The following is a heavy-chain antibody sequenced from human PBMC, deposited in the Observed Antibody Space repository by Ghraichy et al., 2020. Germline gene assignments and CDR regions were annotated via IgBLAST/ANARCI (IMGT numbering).Heavy chain of an antibody. J-gene: IGHJ4*02. V-gene: IGHV4-34*01. CDR2: INHSGST. CDR3: ARRKRDSSGYRRGHFDY. D-gene: IGHD3-22*01. CDR1: GGSFSGYY. Sequence: SETLSLTCAVYGGSFSGYYWSWIRQPPGKGLEWIGEINHSGSTNYNPSLKSRVTISVDTSKNQFSLKLSSVTAADTAVYYCARRKRDSSGYRRGHFDYWGQGTLVTVSS.